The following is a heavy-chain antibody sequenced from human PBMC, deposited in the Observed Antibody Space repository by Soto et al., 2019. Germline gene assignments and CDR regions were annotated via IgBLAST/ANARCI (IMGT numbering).Heavy chain of an antibody. Sequence: EASVKVSCKASGYTFSNYGISWLRQAPGQGLEWMGWISAYNRNTDYAQKLQGRLTITTDTSTSTAYMELRSLRSDDTAVYYCASRSGQLPYYFDYWGQGTLVTVSS. J-gene: IGHJ4*02. D-gene: IGHD6-6*01. V-gene: IGHV1-18*01. CDR3: ASRSGQLPYYFDY. CDR2: ISAYNRNT. CDR1: GYTFSNYG.